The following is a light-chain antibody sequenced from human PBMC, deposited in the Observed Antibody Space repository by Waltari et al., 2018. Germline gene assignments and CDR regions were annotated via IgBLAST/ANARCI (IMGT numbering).Light chain of an antibody. V-gene: IGLV2-23*01. CDR1: SSDVGSYNL. Sequence: QSALTQPASVSGSPGQSITISCTGTSSDVGSYNLVSWYQQHPGKAPKLMIYEDTKRPSGVSDRFAGSKSGNTASLTISGLQAEDEADYYCCSDAGRSPHVVFGGGTKLTVL. CDR3: CSDAGRSPHVV. J-gene: IGLJ2*01. CDR2: EDT.